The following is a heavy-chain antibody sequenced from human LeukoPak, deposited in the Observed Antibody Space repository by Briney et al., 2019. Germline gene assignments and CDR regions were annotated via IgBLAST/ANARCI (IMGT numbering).Heavy chain of an antibody. CDR3: ARWPRFYGSGSYSPHWFDP. Sequence: ASVKVSRKASGYTFTSYYMHWVRQAPGQGLEWMGIINPSGGSTSYAQKFQGRVTMTRDMSTSTVYMELSSLRSEDTAVYYCARWPRFYGSGSYSPHWFDPWGQGTLVTVSS. J-gene: IGHJ5*02. V-gene: IGHV1-46*01. CDR2: INPSGGST. CDR1: GYTFTSYY. D-gene: IGHD3-10*01.